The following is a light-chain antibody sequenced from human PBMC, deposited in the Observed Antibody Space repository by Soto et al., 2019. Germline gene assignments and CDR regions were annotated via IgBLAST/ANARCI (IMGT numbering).Light chain of an antibody. CDR3: QQSSSAPLT. CDR2: GVS. CDR1: QSIANY. V-gene: IGKV1-39*01. J-gene: IGKJ4*01. Sequence: DIQMTQSPSSLSASVGDRVTITCRSSQSIANYLNWYQLKPGRAPKLLIYGVSNLQGGVPSRFSGSGSGTDFTLTISSLQPEDSATYYCQQSSSAPLTFGGGTKVEIK.